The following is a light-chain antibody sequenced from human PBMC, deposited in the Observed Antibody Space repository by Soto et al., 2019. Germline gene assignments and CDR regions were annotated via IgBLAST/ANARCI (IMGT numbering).Light chain of an antibody. CDR1: SSDVGRYDY. CDR3: SSFTTSSTWV. CDR2: EVI. Sequence: QSALTQPASVSGSPGQSITISCTGTSSDVGRYDYVSWFQQYPGRAPKLLIYEVINRPSGVSIRFSGSKSGNTAFLTISGLQAEDEADLYCSSFTTSSTWVFGGGTKLTVL. V-gene: IGLV2-14*01. J-gene: IGLJ3*02.